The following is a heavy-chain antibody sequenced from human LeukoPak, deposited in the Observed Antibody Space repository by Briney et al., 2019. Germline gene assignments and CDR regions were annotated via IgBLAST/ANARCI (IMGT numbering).Heavy chain of an antibody. Sequence: PGGSLRLSCAASGFTFDDYAMHWVRQAPGKGLEWVSGISWNSGSIGYADSMKGRFTISRDNAKNPLYLQMNSLRAEDTALYYCAKGGYSSGWTGWFDPWGQGTLVTVSS. CDR2: ISWNSGSI. V-gene: IGHV3-9*01. J-gene: IGHJ5*02. CDR1: GFTFDDYA. D-gene: IGHD6-19*01. CDR3: AKGGYSSGWTGWFDP.